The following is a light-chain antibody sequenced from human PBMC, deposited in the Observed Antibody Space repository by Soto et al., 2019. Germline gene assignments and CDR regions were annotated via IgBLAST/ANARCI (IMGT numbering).Light chain of an antibody. CDR3: QQYHSWPRT. CDR1: QSVSTN. V-gene: IGKV3-15*01. CDR2: NVS. J-gene: IGKJ1*01. Sequence: EIVLTQSPATLSVSPGDRASLSCRASQSVSTNLAWYQHKPGQPPRLLFYNVSARASSVPARYSVGGSETDFTLPISSLQAEDLAVYYCQQYHSWPRTFGQGTKVE.